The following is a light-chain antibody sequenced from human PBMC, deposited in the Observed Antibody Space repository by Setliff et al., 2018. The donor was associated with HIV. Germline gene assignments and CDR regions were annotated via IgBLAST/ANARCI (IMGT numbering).Light chain of an antibody. V-gene: IGLV2-14*03. J-gene: IGLJ1*01. CDR2: EVT. CDR1: SSDVGGYSL. CDR3: SSYAITNTLP. Sequence: QSVLTQPASMSGSPGQSITISCTGTSSDVGGYSLVSWYQQHPGKAPELIIYEVTNRASGVSNRFSGSKSGNTASLTISGLQAEDEADYYCSSYAITNTLPFGTGTKSPS.